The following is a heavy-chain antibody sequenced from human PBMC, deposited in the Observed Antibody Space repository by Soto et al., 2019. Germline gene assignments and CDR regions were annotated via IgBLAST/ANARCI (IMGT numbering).Heavy chain of an antibody. CDR3: ARDLTTYYDFWSGPPDYGMDV. CDR2: ISAYNGNT. J-gene: IGHJ6*02. V-gene: IGHV1-18*04. Sequence: GASVKVSCKASGYTFTSYGISWVRQAPGQGLEWMGWISAYNGNTNYAQKPQGRVTMTTDTSTSTAYMELRSLRSDDTAVYYCARDLTTYYDFWSGPPDYGMDVWGQGTTVTVSS. CDR1: GYTFTSYG. D-gene: IGHD3-3*01.